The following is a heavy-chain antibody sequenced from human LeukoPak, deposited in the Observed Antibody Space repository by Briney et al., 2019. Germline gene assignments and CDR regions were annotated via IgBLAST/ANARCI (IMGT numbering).Heavy chain of an antibody. J-gene: IGHJ3*02. V-gene: IGHV3-30-3*01. D-gene: IGHD2-15*01. CDR3: ARDGLATQCSGGSCYSDAFDI. CDR1: GFTFSSYA. CDR2: ISYDGSNK. Sequence: GGSLRLSCAASGFTFSSYAMHWVRQAPGKGLEWVAVISYDGSNKYYADSVKGRFTISRDNSKNTLYLQMNSLRAEDTAVYHCARDGLATQCSGGSCYSDAFDIWGQGTMVTVSS.